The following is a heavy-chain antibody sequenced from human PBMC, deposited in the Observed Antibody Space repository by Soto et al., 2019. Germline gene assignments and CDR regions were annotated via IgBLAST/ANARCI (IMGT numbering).Heavy chain of an antibody. D-gene: IGHD2-21*02. J-gene: IGHJ3*01. CDR3: AKGFIVVVTVLRPDDAFDV. CDR2: ISGGGGNT. Sequence: VQLLESGGGLVQPGGSLRLSCATSGFTFGNYGMNWVRQAPGKGLEWGSGISGGGGNTYYADSVKGRFTISRDPSKNTVFLEMNSLRAEDTAVYYCAKGFIVVVTVLRPDDAFDVWGQGTLVTVSS. V-gene: IGHV3-23*01. CDR1: GFTFGNYG.